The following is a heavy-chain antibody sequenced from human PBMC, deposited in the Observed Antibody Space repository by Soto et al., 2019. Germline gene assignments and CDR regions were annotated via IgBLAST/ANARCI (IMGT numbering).Heavy chain of an antibody. CDR3: ARDPYGDYCLDH. Sequence: GGSLRLSCAASGFTFSSYWMHWVRQAPGKGLVWVSRINSDGSSTSYADSVKGRFTISRDNAKNTLYLQMNSMRAEDTAVYYCARDPYGDYCLDHWGQGPLVTVSS. V-gene: IGHV3-74*01. CDR2: INSDGSST. D-gene: IGHD4-17*01. CDR1: GFTFSSYW. J-gene: IGHJ4*02.